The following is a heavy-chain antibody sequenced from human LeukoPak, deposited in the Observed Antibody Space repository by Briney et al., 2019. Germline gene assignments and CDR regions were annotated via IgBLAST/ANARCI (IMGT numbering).Heavy chain of an antibody. V-gene: IGHV3-30*04. CDR2: ISYDGSNK. CDR1: GFTFSSYA. J-gene: IGHJ4*02. D-gene: IGHD3-16*01. Sequence: GGSLRLSCAASGFTFSSYAMHWVRQAPGKGLEWVAVISYDGSNKYYADSVKGRFTISRDNSKNTLYLQMNSLRAEDTAVYYCARDYFSRGYVWGTIDYWGQGTLVTVSS. CDR3: ARDYFSRGYVWGTIDY.